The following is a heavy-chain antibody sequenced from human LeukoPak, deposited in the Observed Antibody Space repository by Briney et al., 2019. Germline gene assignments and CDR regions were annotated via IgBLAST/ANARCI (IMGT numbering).Heavy chain of an antibody. D-gene: IGHD6-13*01. J-gene: IGHJ1*01. CDR2: MSSSDDGR. CDR3: ANSFGPVIAAAGTGAD. CDR1: GFSFSSYA. Sequence: GGSLRLSCATSGFSFSSYAMSWVRQAPGKGLEWVSAMSSSDDGRYYAASVRGRFTISRDTSRSTLYLQMNSLRAEDAAVYYCANSFGPVIAAAGTGADWGQGTLVTVSS. V-gene: IGHV3-23*01.